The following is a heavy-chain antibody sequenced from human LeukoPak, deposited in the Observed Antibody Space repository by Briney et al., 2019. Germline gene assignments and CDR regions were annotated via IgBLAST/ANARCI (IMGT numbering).Heavy chain of an antibody. CDR2: IYPGDSAT. D-gene: IGHD3-22*01. V-gene: IGHV5-51*01. CDR3: ARSVTEYYDSSGYYF. CDR1: GYRFTNYW. Sequence: GESLKISCKCSGYRFTNYWIGWVRQMPGKDLEWMGIIYPGDSATRYSPSLQGQVTISADKSINTAYLQWSSLKASDTAMYYCARSVTEYYDSSGYYFWGQGTLVTVSS. J-gene: IGHJ4*02.